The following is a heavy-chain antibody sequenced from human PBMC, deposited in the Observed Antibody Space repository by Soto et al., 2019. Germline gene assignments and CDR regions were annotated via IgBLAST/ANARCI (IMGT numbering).Heavy chain of an antibody. J-gene: IGHJ3*02. V-gene: IGHV3-33*01. CDR2: FWYDGSNK. Sequence: LRLSCAASGFTFRTYGMHWVRQAPGKGLEWVAIFWYDGSNKYYAESVRGRFTISRDNSKNTLYLQMNSLRAEDTAVYYCARDGTFGAKGGSLDIWGQGTMVTVSS. CDR3: ARDGTFGAKGGSLDI. D-gene: IGHD3-16*01. CDR1: GFTFRTYG.